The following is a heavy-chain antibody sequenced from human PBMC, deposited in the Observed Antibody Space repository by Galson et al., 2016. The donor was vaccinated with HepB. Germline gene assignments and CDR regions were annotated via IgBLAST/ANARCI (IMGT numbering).Heavy chain of an antibody. CDR1: GFTFSTYA. CDR3: ARPRRWPQYYYGLDV. D-gene: IGHD5-24*01. Sequence: SLRLSCAASGFTFSTYAMHWVRQAPGKGLEWVAVISYDGSHKHYRDTVKGRFTISRDNSKNTLYLQIHSLRREDTAVYYCARPRRWPQYYYGLDVWGQGTTVTVSS. J-gene: IGHJ6*02. CDR2: ISYDGSHK. V-gene: IGHV3-30-3*01.